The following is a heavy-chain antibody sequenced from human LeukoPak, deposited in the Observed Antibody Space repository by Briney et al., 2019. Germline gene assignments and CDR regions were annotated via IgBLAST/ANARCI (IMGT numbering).Heavy chain of an antibody. CDR3: AKTSKVWFGEPSFDY. V-gene: IGHV3-23*01. Sequence: PGGSLRLSCAASGFTFSSYAMSWVRQAPGKGLEWVSAISGSGGSTYYADSVKGRFTISRDNSKNTLYLQMNSLRAEDTAVYYCAKTSKVWFGEPSFDYWGQGTLVTVSS. J-gene: IGHJ4*02. D-gene: IGHD3-10*01. CDR1: GFTFSSYA. CDR2: ISGSGGST.